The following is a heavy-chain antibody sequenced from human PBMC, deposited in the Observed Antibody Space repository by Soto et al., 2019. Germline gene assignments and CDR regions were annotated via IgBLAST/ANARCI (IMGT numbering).Heavy chain of an antibody. V-gene: IGHV1-69*13. CDR3: ARSYYYGSGRYYYYSYYGMDV. D-gene: IGHD3-10*01. Sequence: SVKVSCKASGGTFSSSAISWVRQAPGQGLEWMGGIIPIFGTTNYAQKFQGRVTITADESTSTAYMELSSLRSEDTAVYYCARSYYYGSGRYYYYSYYGMDVWGQGSRVTVSS. CDR1: GGTFSSSA. CDR2: IIPIFGTT. J-gene: IGHJ6*02.